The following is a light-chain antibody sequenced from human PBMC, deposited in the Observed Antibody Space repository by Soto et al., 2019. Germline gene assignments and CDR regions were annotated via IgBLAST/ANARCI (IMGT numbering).Light chain of an antibody. CDR3: AAWDDSLSGPV. J-gene: IGLJ3*02. CDR1: SSDVGAYNY. CDR2: EVS. Sequence: QSALTQPASVSGSPGQSITISCTGTSSDVGAYNYVSWYQHHPGKAPKLVIYEVSNRPSGVSNRFSGSKSGNTASLAIRGLRSEDEGDYYCAAWDDSLSGPVFGGGTKLTVL. V-gene: IGLV2-14*01.